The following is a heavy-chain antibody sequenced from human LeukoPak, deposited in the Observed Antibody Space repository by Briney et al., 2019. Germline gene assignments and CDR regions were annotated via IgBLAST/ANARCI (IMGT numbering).Heavy chain of an antibody. Sequence: SETLSLTCTVSGGSISSYYWSWIRQPPGKGLEWIGYIYYSGSTNYNPSLKSRVTISVDTSKNQFSLKLSSATAADTAVYYCARWHSSGWVYFDYWGQGTLVTVSS. J-gene: IGHJ4*02. CDR1: GGSISSYY. D-gene: IGHD6-19*01. CDR3: ARWHSSGWVYFDY. V-gene: IGHV4-59*01. CDR2: IYYSGST.